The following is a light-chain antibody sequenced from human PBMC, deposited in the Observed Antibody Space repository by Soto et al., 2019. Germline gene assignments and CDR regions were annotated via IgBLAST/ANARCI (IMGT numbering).Light chain of an antibody. V-gene: IGLV1-44*01. CDR1: SFNIGTNL. CDR3: AAWDGSLNGVL. J-gene: IGLJ2*01. Sequence: QSVLTQPHSTSGTPGQRVTISCSGSSFNIGTNLVYWYQLVPGTAPKLLIYGNEERPSGVPGRFSGSKSGTSASLALSGLQSEDEADYYCAAWDGSLNGVLFGGGTKLTVL. CDR2: GNE.